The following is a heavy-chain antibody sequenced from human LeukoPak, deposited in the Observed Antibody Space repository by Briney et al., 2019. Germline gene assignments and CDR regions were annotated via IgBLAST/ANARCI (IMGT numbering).Heavy chain of an antibody. J-gene: IGHJ5*01. CDR1: GGSISSYY. D-gene: IGHD2-15*01. Sequence: SETLSLTCTVSGGSISSYYWSWVRQPPGKGLELIGYIYYTGSTNYNPSPKSRVTISVDTSKNQFSLNLSSVSAADTAVYYCGRVVVAAGSNWFDSWGQGTLVTVSS. V-gene: IGHV4-59*01. CDR3: GRVVVAAGSNWFDS. CDR2: IYYTGST.